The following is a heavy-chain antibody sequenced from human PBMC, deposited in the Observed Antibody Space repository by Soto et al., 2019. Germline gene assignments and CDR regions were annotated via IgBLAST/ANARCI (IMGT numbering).Heavy chain of an antibody. CDR2: ISYDGSNK. D-gene: IGHD1-26*01. J-gene: IGHJ6*02. Sequence: QVQLVESGGGVVQPGRSLRLSCAASGFTFSSYGMHWVRQAPGKGLEWVAVISYDGSNKYYADSVKGRFTITRDNSKNTLYLQMNSLRAEDTAVYYCAKDLACVSGSWRYYYYGMDVWGQGTTVTVSS. CDR3: AKDLACVSGSWRYYYYGMDV. CDR1: GFTFSSYG. V-gene: IGHV3-30*18.